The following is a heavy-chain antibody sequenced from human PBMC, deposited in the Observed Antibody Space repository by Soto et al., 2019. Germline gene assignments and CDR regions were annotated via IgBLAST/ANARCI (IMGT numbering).Heavy chain of an antibody. J-gene: IGHJ5*02. CDR3: ARDRGYDILTGNYNWFDP. CDR2: ISYDGSNK. V-gene: IGHV3-30-3*01. Sequence: PGGSLRLSCAASGFTFSSYAMHWVRQAPGKGLEWVAAISYDGSNKYYADSVKGRFTISRDNSKNTLYLQMNSLRAEDTAVYYCARDRGYDILTGNYNWFDPWGQGTLVTVSS. CDR1: GFTFSSYA. D-gene: IGHD3-9*01.